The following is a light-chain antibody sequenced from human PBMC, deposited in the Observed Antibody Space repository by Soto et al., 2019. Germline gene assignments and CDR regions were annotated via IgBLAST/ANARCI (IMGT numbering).Light chain of an antibody. CDR1: QSVSSSN. CDR3: QQYGVSQGP. CDR2: GAS. Sequence: DIVLTQSPGPLSLSPGARATLSCRSSQSVSSSNLAWYQQKTGQAPRLVIYGASSRATGIPDRFSGSWSGTDFTLTISRLEPEDFAVYYCQQYGVSQGPLGGGTKVDIK. V-gene: IGKV3-20*01. J-gene: IGKJ4*01.